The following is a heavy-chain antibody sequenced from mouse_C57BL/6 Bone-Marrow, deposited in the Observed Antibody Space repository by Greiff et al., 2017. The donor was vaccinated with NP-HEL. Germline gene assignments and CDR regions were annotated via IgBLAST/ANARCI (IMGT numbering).Heavy chain of an antibody. D-gene: IGHD3-2*02. CDR3: APDSSGFAGFAY. CDR1: GFNIKDYY. J-gene: IGHJ3*01. Sequence: EVKLQESGAELVKPGASVKLSCTASGFNIKDYYMHWVKQRTEQGLEWIGRIDPEDGETKYAPKFQGKATITADTSSNTAYLQLSSLTSEDTAVYYCAPDSSGFAGFAYWGQGTLVTVSA. V-gene: IGHV14-2*01. CDR2: IDPEDGET.